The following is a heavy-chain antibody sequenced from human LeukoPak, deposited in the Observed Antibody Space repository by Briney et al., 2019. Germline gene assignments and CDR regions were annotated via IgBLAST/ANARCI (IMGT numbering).Heavy chain of an antibody. V-gene: IGHV3-21*01. D-gene: IGHD3-16*01. CDR3: ARDSLGTTFDY. CDR1: GFTFSSYR. CDR2: ISSSSSYI. Sequence: GGSLRLSCAASGFTFSSYRMNWVRQAPGKGLEWVSSISSSSSYIYYADSVKGRFTISRDNAKNSLYLQMNSLRAEDTAVYYCARDSLGTTFDYWGQGTLVTVSS. J-gene: IGHJ4*02.